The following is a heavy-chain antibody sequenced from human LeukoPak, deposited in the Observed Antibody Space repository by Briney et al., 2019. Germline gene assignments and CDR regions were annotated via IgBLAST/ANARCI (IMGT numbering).Heavy chain of an antibody. Sequence: SWFHLKSNYMSQVRQAAGKGLDWVSVSYSDHSTYYAHSVKGRFTISSDKSKNTLYLQITTLSAQRTAVYYCARGGSRVTTHWYFDSWGQGTLVTVSS. CDR1: WFHLKSNY. V-gene: IGHV3-53*01. J-gene: IGHJ4*02. CDR2: SYSDHST. CDR3: ARGGSRVTTHWYFDS. D-gene: IGHD4-17*01.